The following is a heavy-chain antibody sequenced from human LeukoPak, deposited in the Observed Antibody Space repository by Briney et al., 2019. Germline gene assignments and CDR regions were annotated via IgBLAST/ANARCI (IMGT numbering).Heavy chain of an antibody. D-gene: IGHD1-1*01. CDR2: ISGSFIGT. CDR1: GFTFSSYA. V-gene: IGHV3-23*01. CDR3: GRYLRSTSGSI. Sequence: GGSLRLSCAASGFTFSSYAMSWVRQAPGKGLEWVSAISGSFIGTYYADSVKGRFTISRDTSKNSLYLQMNSLRAEDTAVYYCGRYLRSTSGSIWGQGTLVTVSS. J-gene: IGHJ4*02.